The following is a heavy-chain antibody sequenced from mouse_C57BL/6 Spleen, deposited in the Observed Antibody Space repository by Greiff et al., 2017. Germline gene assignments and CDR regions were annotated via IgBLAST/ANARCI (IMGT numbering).Heavy chain of an antibody. CDR1: GYTFTSYW. CDR2: VYPGSGST. V-gene: IGHV1-55*01. J-gene: IGHJ3*01. CDR3: ARGSRFYGSSFAY. Sequence: QVQLQQPGAELVKPGASVKMSCKASGYTFTSYWITWVKQRPGQGLEWIGDVYPGSGSTNYNEKFKSKATLTVDTSSSTAYMQLGSLTSEDSAVYYCARGSRFYGSSFAYWGQETLVTVSA. D-gene: IGHD1-1*01.